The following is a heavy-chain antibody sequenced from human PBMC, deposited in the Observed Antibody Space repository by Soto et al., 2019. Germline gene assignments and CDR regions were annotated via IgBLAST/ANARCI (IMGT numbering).Heavy chain of an antibody. D-gene: IGHD2-15*01. J-gene: IGHJ6*03. CDR1: GFTFSSYS. CDR3: ARDGVASNYYYYYYMDV. V-gene: IGHV3-21*01. Sequence: EVQLVESGGGLVKPGGSLRLSCAASGFTFSSYSMNWVRQAPGKGLEWVSSISSSSSYIFYADSVKGRFTISRDNAKNSLYLQMNSVRAEDTAVYYCARDGVASNYYYYYYMDVWGKGTTVTVSS. CDR2: ISSSSSYI.